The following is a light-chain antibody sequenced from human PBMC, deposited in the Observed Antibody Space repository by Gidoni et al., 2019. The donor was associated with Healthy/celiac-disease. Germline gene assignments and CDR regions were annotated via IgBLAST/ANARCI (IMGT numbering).Light chain of an antibody. CDR1: SSDVGGYNY. V-gene: IGLV2-14*01. J-gene: IGLJ2*01. CDR3: SSYTSSSLVV. CDR2: DVS. Sequence: QSALTQPASVSGSPGQSITISCTGTSSDVGGYNYVSWYQQHPGKAPKLMIYDVSYRPSGVSNRFSGSKSGNTASLTISGLQAEDEADYYCSSYTSSSLVVFGGGTKLNVL.